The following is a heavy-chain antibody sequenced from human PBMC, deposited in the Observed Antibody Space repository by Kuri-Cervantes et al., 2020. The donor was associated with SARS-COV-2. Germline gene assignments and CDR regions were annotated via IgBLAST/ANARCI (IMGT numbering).Heavy chain of an antibody. CDR1: GFTFSSYA. J-gene: IGHJ6*02. CDR3: AKGPYYDFWSGYYTTGLFDYYGMDV. CDR2: ISGSGDSK. D-gene: IGHD3-3*01. V-gene: IGHV3-23*01. Sequence: GGSLRLSCTASGFTFSSYAMSWVRQAPGKGLECVSAISGSGDSKYSADSVKGRFTISRENSKNKLYLQMNSLRAEDTAVYYCAKGPYYDFWSGYYTTGLFDYYGMDVWGQGTTVTVSS.